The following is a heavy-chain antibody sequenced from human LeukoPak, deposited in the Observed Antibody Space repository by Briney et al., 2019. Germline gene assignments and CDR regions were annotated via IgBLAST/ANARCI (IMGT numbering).Heavy chain of an antibody. J-gene: IGHJ6*03. CDR2: ISYDGSNK. CDR3: ARAYYMDV. Sequence: GGSLRLSCAASGFTFSRYAMHWVRQAPGKGLEWVAVISYDGSNKYYADSVKGRFTISRDNSKNTLYLQMNSLRAEDTAVYYCARAYYMDVWGKGTTVTVSS. V-gene: IGHV3-30*01. CDR1: GFTFSRYA.